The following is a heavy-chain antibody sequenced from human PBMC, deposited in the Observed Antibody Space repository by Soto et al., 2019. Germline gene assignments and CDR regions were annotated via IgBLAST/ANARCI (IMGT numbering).Heavy chain of an antibody. CDR3: AKKVNSGSGSQYFDY. CDR2: FRAGGDDGTT. V-gene: IGHV3-23*01. Sequence: LRLSCVASGFTFSSYSMSWVRQAPGKGLEWVSGFRAGGDDGTTYYADSVKGRFTISRDNSKNTLFLQMNSLRAEDTAIYYCAKKVNSGSGSQYFDYFGQGTLVTVSS. CDR1: GFTFSSYS. J-gene: IGHJ4*02. D-gene: IGHD3-10*01.